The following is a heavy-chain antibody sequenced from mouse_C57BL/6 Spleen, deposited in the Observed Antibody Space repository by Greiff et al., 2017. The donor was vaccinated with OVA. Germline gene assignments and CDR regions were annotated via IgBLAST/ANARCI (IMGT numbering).Heavy chain of an antibody. Sequence: QVQLKESGAELVKPGASVKMSCKASGYTFTSYWITWVKQRPGQGLEWIGDIYPGSGSTNYNEKFKSKATLTVDTSSSTAYMQLSSLTSEDPAVYYCARWGNYGSSRLFAYWGQGTLVTVSA. CDR2: IYPGSGST. CDR3: ARWGNYGSSRLFAY. CDR1: GYTFTSYW. J-gene: IGHJ3*01. V-gene: IGHV1-55*01. D-gene: IGHD1-1*01.